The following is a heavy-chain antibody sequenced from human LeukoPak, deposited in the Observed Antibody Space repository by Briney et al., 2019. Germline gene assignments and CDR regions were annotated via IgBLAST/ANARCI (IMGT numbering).Heavy chain of an antibody. CDR1: RFTFASYA. CDR2: INPSGSIT. Sequence: GGSLRLSCAASRFTFASYAMTWVRQAPGKGLEWVSSINPSGSITHYADSVKGRFTLSRDNSKNTLYLQMNSLRAEDTAVYYCARGGYPQFSDYWGQGTLVTVSS. CDR3: ARGGYPQFSDY. J-gene: IGHJ4*02. D-gene: IGHD2-15*01. V-gene: IGHV3-23*01.